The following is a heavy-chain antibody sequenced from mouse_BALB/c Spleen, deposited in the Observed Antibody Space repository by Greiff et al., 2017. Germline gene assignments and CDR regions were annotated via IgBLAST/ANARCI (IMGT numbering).Heavy chain of an antibody. V-gene: IGHV2-2*02. D-gene: IGHD2-3*01. J-gene: IGHJ1*01. CDR1: GFSFTSYG. Sequence: VQLQQSGPGLVQPSQSLSITCTVSGFSFTSYGVHWVRQSPGKGLEWLGVIWSGGSTDYNAAFISRLSISKDNSKSQVFFKMNSLQANDTAIYYCARSLDGYYRGYFDVWGAGTTVTVSS. CDR2: IWSGGST. CDR3: ARSLDGYYRGYFDV.